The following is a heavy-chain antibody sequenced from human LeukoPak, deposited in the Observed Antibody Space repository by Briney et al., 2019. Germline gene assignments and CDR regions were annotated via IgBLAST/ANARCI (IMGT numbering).Heavy chain of an antibody. J-gene: IGHJ3*02. V-gene: IGHV3-53*01. CDR2: IYSGGST. D-gene: IGHD6-19*01. CDR3: ARDSSGSDAFDI. CDR1: GFTVGSNY. Sequence: GGSLRLSCAASGFTVGSNYMSWVRQAPGKGLEWVSVIYSGGSTYYADSVKGRFTISRDNSKNTLYLQMNSLRAEDTAVYYCARDSSGSDAFDIWGQGTMVTVSS.